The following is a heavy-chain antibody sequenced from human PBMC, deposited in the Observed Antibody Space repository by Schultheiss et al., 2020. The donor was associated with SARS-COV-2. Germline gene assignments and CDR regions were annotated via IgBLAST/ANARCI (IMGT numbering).Heavy chain of an antibody. CDR2: INSDGSST. CDR3: AKDPYSSGSYFDY. J-gene: IGHJ4*02. D-gene: IGHD1-26*01. V-gene: IGHV3-74*01. Sequence: GGSLRLSCAASGFTFSSYWMHWVRQAPGKGLVWVSRINSDGSSTSYADSVKGRFTISRDNAKNTLYLQMNSLRAEDTALYHCAKDPYSSGSYFDYWGQGTLVTVSS. CDR1: GFTFSSYW.